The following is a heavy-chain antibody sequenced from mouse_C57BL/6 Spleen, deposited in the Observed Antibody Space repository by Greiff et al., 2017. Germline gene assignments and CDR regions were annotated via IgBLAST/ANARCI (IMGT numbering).Heavy chain of an antibody. V-gene: IGHV1-18*01. CDR2: INPNNGGT. Sequence: VQLKESGPELVKPGASVKIPCKASGYTFTDYNMDWVKQSHGKSLEWIGDINPNNGGTIYNQKFKGKATLTVDKSSSTAYMELRSLTSEDTAVYYCARVGYYGSTVDYWGQGTTLTVSS. J-gene: IGHJ2*01. CDR3: ARVGYYGSTVDY. CDR1: GYTFTDYN. D-gene: IGHD1-1*01.